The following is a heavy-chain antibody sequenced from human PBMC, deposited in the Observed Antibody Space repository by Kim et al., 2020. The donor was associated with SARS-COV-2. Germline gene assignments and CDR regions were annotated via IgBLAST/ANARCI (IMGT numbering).Heavy chain of an antibody. V-gene: IGHV3-30*03. D-gene: IGHD1-1*01. Sequence: YAKSVKGRFTVSRDNYENTLYLEMNSLRDEDTSIYYGAREKSSTWYNGFDLWGRGTMVTVSS. CDR3: AREKSSTWYNGFDL. J-gene: IGHJ3*01.